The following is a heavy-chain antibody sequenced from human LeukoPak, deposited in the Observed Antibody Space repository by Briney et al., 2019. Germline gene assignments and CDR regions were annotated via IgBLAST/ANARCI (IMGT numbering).Heavy chain of an antibody. CDR2: IYYSGST. V-gene: IGHV4-39*01. CDR3: ARRAGGFDY. D-gene: IGHD3-16*01. CDR1: GGSISSSSYY. Sequence: PSETLSLTCTVSGGSISSSSYYLGWIRQPPGKGLEWIGSIYYSGSTYYNPSLKSRVTISVDTSKNQFSLKLSSVTAADTAVYYCARRAGGFDYWGQGTLVTVSS. J-gene: IGHJ4*02.